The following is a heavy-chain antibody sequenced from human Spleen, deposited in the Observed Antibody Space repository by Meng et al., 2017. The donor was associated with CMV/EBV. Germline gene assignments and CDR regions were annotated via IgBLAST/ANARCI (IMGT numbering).Heavy chain of an antibody. D-gene: IGHD1-1*01. Sequence: GSLRLSCTVSGGSISSTTTYYWGWIRQPPGQGLEWIGTIYYSGTTYYNPSLTGRVTISVDTSKNQFSLKLSSVTAADTAVYYCARDSNQNMQLERQRGLDVWGQGTTVTVSS. CDR2: IYYSGTT. CDR3: ARDSNQNMQLERQRGLDV. CDR1: GGSISSTTTYY. V-gene: IGHV4-39*07. J-gene: IGHJ6*02.